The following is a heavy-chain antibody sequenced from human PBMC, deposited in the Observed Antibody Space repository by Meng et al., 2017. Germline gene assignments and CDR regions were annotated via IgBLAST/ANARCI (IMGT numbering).Heavy chain of an antibody. V-gene: IGHV1-46*01. Sequence: VQAVTSGAEVKKPRASDRVSCKQSGYTFTRYYMRRVRQAAGQGLEWMGIINPSGGSTSYAQKFQGRVTMTRDTSTSTVYMELSSLRSEDTAVYYCASSSGWGDPVYDYWGQGTLVTVSS. CDR2: INPSGGST. CDR3: ASSSGWGDPVYDY. CDR1: GYTFTRYY. J-gene: IGHJ4*02. D-gene: IGHD2-21*01.